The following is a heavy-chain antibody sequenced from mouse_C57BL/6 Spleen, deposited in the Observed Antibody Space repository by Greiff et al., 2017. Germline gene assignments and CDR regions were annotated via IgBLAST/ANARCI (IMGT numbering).Heavy chain of an antibody. CDR1: GYTFTDYE. CDR2: IDPETGGT. Sequence: QVQLKQSGAELVRPGASVTLSCKASGYTFTDYEMHWVKQTPVHGLEWIGAIDPETGGTAYNQKFKGKAILTADKSSSTAYMELRSLTSEDSAVYYCTRSHYGSSWDYWGQGTTLTVSS. CDR3: TRSHYGSSWDY. J-gene: IGHJ2*01. V-gene: IGHV1-15*01. D-gene: IGHD1-1*01.